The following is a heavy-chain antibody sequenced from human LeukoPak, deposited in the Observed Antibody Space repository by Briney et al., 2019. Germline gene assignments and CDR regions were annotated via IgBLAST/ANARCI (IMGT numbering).Heavy chain of an antibody. J-gene: IGHJ5*01. V-gene: IGHV4-34*01. D-gene: IGHD3-3*01. CDR3: ARGGNYDFWSGYYVSSYNWFDS. CDR2: INHSGST. CDR1: GGSFSGYY. Sequence: PSETLSLTCAVYGGSFSGYYWSWIRQPPGKGLEWIGEINHSGSTNYNPSLKSRVTISVDTSKNQFSLKLSSVTAADTAVYYCARGGNYDFWSGYYVSSYNWFDSWGQGTLVTVSS.